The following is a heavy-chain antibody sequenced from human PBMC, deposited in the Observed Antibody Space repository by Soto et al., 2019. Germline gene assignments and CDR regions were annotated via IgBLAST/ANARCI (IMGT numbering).Heavy chain of an antibody. V-gene: IGHV3-23*01. D-gene: IGHD6-13*01. J-gene: IGHJ4*02. Sequence: LRLSCAASGFTFSSYAMSWVRQAPGKGLERVSAISGSGGSTYYADSVKGRFTISRDNSKNTLYLQMNSLRAEDTAVYYCAKDLSSSWYGGYFDYWGQGTLVTVSS. CDR1: GFTFSSYA. CDR2: ISGSGGST. CDR3: AKDLSSSWYGGYFDY.